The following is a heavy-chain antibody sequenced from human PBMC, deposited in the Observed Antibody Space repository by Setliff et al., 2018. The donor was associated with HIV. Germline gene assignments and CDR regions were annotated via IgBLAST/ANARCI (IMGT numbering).Heavy chain of an antibody. CDR1: GYSFTSYW. D-gene: IGHD1-26*01. CDR3: ARPQYHHSSDAFDI. Sequence: GESLKISCKGSGYSFTSYWIGWVRQMPGKGLEWMGIIYPGASVTRYSPSFQGQVTISADKSINSAYLQWSSLRASDTAIYYCARPQYHHSSDAFDIWGQGTMVTVSS. V-gene: IGHV5-51*01. J-gene: IGHJ3*02. CDR2: IYPGASVT.